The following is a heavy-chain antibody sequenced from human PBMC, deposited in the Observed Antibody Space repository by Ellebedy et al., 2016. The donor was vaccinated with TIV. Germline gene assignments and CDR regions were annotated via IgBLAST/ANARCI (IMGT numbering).Heavy chain of an antibody. Sequence: ASVKVSCKASGYTFTSYFLYWVRQAPGQGLEWMGIINPTSGSSKYAQKFQGRVTVTRDTSTSTVYMELSSLRSEDTAVYYCARGDNYYYDSSGYYYSYWGQGTLVTVSS. CDR3: ARGDNYYYDSSGYYYSY. V-gene: IGHV1-46*01. J-gene: IGHJ4*02. D-gene: IGHD3-22*01. CDR2: INPTSGSS. CDR1: GYTFTSYF.